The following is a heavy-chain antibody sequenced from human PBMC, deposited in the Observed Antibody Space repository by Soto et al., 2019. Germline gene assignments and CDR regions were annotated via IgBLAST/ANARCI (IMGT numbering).Heavy chain of an antibody. D-gene: IGHD1-7*01. Sequence: EVQLAESGGGMVQPGWSLRLSCVASGFTFSSYDMHWVRQAPGKGLEYVSSISSNGGTTYYGNSAKGRFTISRDNSKNTLYHQMGSLRAEDMAVYYCVRRVSGNYDYWGQATLVTVSS. CDR2: ISSNGGTT. J-gene: IGHJ4*02. CDR3: VRRVSGNYDY. CDR1: GFTFSSYD. V-gene: IGHV3-64*01.